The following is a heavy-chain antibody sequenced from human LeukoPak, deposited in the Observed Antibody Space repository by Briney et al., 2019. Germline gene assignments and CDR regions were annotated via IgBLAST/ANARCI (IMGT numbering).Heavy chain of an antibody. D-gene: IGHD3-9*01. CDR3: TRLGLRTIDPDAFDI. CDR2: IKSLSDSGTR. J-gene: IGHJ3*02. Sequence: GGSLRLSCAASGFTFSKAWMSWVRQAPGKGLEWVGRIKSLSDSGTRDYAAAVKGRFTISRDDSKNTAYLQMNSLETEDTAVYYCTRLGLRTIDPDAFDIWGQGTMVTVSS. V-gene: IGHV3-15*01. CDR1: GFTFSKAW.